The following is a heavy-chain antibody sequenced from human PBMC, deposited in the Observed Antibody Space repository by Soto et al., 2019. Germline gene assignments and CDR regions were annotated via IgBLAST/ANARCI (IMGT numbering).Heavy chain of an antibody. V-gene: IGHV3-21*01. D-gene: IGHD3-10*01. CDR2: ISSSSTYI. Sequence: PGGSLRLSCAASGFTFNIYSMRWVRQAPGKGLEWVSSISSSSTYIHYADSLKGRFTVSRDNAQNSLYLQMNSLRAEDTAVYYCARDQYGYYGMAVWGQGTTVTVSS. J-gene: IGHJ6*02. CDR3: ARDQYGYYGMAV. CDR1: GFTFNIYS.